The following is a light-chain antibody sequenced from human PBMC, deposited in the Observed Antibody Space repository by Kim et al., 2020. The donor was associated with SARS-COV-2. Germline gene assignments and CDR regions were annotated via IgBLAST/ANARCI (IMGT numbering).Light chain of an antibody. CDR2: LGS. CDR1: QSLLHSNGYNY. Sequence: PASMSCRSSQSLLHSNGYNYLDWYLQKPGQSPQLLIYLGSNRASGVPDRFSGSGSGTDFTLKISRVEAEDVGVYYCMQALQTPFTFGPGTKVDIK. J-gene: IGKJ3*01. CDR3: MQALQTPFT. V-gene: IGKV2-28*01.